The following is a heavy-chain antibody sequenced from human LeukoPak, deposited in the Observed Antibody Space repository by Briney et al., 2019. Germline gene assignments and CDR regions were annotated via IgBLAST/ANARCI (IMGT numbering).Heavy chain of an antibody. V-gene: IGHV3-33*01. CDR3: ARDRRPITMVRGVTFDY. CDR1: GFTFSSYG. Sequence: GRSLRLSCAASGFTFSSYGMHWVRQAPGKGLEWVAVIWYDGSNKYYADSVKGRFTISRDNSKNTLYLQMNSLRAEDTAVYYCARDRRPITMVRGVTFDYWGQGTLVTVSS. CDR2: IWYDGSNK. J-gene: IGHJ4*02. D-gene: IGHD3-10*01.